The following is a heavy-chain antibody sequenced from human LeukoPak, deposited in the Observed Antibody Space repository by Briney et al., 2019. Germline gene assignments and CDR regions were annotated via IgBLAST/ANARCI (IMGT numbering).Heavy chain of an antibody. CDR2: FDPEDGET. D-gene: IGHD3-22*01. CDR1: GYTLTELS. V-gene: IGHV1-24*01. CDR3: ATGTSGYKTNYYYYMDV. J-gene: IGHJ6*03. Sequence: SVKVSCKVSGYTLTELSMHWVRQAPGKGVEWMGGFDPEDGETIYAQKFQGRVTMTEDTSTDTAYMELSRLRSEDTAVYYCATGTSGYKTNYYYYMDVWGKGTTVTVSS.